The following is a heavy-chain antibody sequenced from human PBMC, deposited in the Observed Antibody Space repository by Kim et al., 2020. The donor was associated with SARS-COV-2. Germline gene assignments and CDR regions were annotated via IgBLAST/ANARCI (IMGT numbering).Heavy chain of an antibody. V-gene: IGHV3-9*01. CDR3: AKVMFKGDYYDSSGYYIYYGMDG. D-gene: IGHD3-22*01. Sequence: GGSLRLSCAASGFTFDDYAMHWVRQAPGKGLEWVSGISWNSGSIGYADSVKGRFTISRDNAKNSLYLQMNSLRAEDTALYYCAKVMFKGDYYDSSGYYIYYGMDGWGQGTTVTVSS. CDR1: GFTFDDYA. CDR2: ISWNSGSI. J-gene: IGHJ6*02.